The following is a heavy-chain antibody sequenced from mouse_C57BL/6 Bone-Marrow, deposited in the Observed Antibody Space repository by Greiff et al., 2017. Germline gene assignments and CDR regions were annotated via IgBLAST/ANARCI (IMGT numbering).Heavy chain of an antibody. CDR2: IDPSDSET. Sequence: QVHVKQPGAELVRPGSSVKLSCKASGYTFTSYWMHWVKQRPIQGLEWIGNIDPSDSETHYNQKFKDKATLTVDKSSSTAYMQLSRLASEDSAVYYCARDPYDGYYGMVDWGQGTSVTVSS. J-gene: IGHJ4*01. D-gene: IGHD2-3*01. V-gene: IGHV1-52*01. CDR1: GYTFTSYW. CDR3: ARDPYDGYYGMVD.